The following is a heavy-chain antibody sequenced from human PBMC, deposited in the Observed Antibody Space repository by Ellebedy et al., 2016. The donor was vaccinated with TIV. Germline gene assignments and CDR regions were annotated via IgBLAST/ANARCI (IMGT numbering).Heavy chain of an antibody. Sequence: SETLSLXXTVSGASISSSYWTWIRQAAGKGLEWIGRMYMSGHTEINPSLRSRVTMSIDTSTSQMSLNIGSVTAADTAVYYCARDSFGAVAGYGVWGQGVQVTVSS. CDR3: ARDSFGAVAGYGV. CDR1: GASISSSY. V-gene: IGHV4-4*07. D-gene: IGHD6-19*01. CDR2: MYMSGHT. J-gene: IGHJ4*02.